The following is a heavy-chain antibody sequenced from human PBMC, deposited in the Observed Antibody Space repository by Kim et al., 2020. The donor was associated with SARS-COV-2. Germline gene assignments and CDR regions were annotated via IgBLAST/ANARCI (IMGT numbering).Heavy chain of an antibody. D-gene: IGHD2-21*01. CDR1: GVSVSSNSAA. CDR3: ARIVGQQTDY. J-gene: IGHJ4*02. Sequence: SQTLSLTCAISGVSVSSNSAAWNWVRQSPSRGLEWLGRTYYRSKWFSDYAVSVKSRITINPDTSKNQFSPQLNSVTPEDTAVYYCARIVGQQTDYWGQGTLVTVSS. V-gene: IGHV6-1*01. CDR2: TYYRSKWFS.